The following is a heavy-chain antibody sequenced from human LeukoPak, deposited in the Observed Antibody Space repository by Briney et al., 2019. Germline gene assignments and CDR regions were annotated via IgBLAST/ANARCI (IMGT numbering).Heavy chain of an antibody. Sequence: SVKVSCKASGGTFSNYAISWVRQAPGQGLEWMGGIIPIFGTANYAQKFQGRVTITADESTSTAYMELSSLRSEDTAVYYCARDLPEDVDTAMIRYYYGMDVWGQGTTVTVSS. V-gene: IGHV1-69*13. CDR2: IIPIFGTA. D-gene: IGHD5-18*01. CDR3: ARDLPEDVDTAMIRYYYGMDV. J-gene: IGHJ6*02. CDR1: GGTFSNYA.